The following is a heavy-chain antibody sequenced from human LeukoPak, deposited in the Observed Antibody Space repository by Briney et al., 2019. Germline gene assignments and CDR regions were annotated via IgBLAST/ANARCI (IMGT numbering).Heavy chain of an antibody. Sequence: SETLSLTCAVSGVSISSNLWWTWVRQPPGKGLEWIAEIHHSGSINYNPSLKSRVTISVDKAKNQLSLNLNSVTAADTAVYYCARGGDRSFDYWGQGTLVTVSS. J-gene: IGHJ4*02. CDR1: GVSISSNLW. V-gene: IGHV4-4*02. CDR2: IHHSGSI. D-gene: IGHD3-10*01. CDR3: ARGGDRSFDY.